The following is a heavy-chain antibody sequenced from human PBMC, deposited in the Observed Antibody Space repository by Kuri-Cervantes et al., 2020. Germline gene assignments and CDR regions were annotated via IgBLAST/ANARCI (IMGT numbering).Heavy chain of an antibody. V-gene: IGHV4-34*01. J-gene: IGHJ4*02. D-gene: IGHD2-15*01. CDR1: GGSFSGYY. CDR3: ATSGYCSGGSCYSGGFYFDY. Sequence: GSLRLSCAVYGGSFSGYYWSRIRQPPGKGLEWIGEINHSGSTNYNPSLKSRVTISVDTSKNQFSLKLSSVTAADTAVYYCATSGYCSGGSCYSGGFYFDYWGQGTLVTVSS. CDR2: INHSGST.